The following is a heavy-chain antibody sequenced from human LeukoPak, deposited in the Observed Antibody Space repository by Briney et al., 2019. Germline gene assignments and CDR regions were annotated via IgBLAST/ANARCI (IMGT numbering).Heavy chain of an antibody. J-gene: IGHJ4*02. CDR1: GFTFSSYA. D-gene: IGHD3-9*01. Sequence: PGGSLRLPCAASGFTFSSYAMHWVRQAPGKGLEWVAVISYDGSNKYYADSVKGRFTISRDNSKNTLYLQMNSLRAEDTAVYYCARDLTYYDILTGYYIDYWGQGTLVTVSS. V-gene: IGHV3-30*04. CDR2: ISYDGSNK. CDR3: ARDLTYYDILTGYYIDY.